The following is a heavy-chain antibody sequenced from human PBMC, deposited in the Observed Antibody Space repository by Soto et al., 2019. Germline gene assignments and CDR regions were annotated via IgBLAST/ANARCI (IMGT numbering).Heavy chain of an antibody. CDR1: GFTFSSYA. CDR3: APISPFMVRGVT. CDR2: ISGSGGST. V-gene: IGHV3-23*01. D-gene: IGHD3-10*01. Sequence: EVQLLESGGGLVQPGGSLRLSCAASGFTFSSYAMSWVRQAPGKGLEWVSAISGSGGSTYYADSVKGRFTISRDNSKKTLYLKMNSPGAEDTAVYYCAPISPFMVRGVTWGQGTMVTVSS. J-gene: IGHJ3*01.